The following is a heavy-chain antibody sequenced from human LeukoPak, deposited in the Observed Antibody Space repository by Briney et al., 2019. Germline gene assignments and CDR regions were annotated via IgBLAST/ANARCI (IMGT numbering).Heavy chain of an antibody. CDR1: GFTFSSYS. V-gene: IGHV3-48*01. CDR2: ISTTGSTI. Sequence: GGTLRLSCAASGFTFSSYSMNWVRQAPGRGLEWVSYISTTGSTIYYADSVKGRFTISRDNAKNSLYLQMDSLRAEDTAVYYCARGPPLFDPWGQGTLVTVSS. CDR3: ARGPPLFDP. D-gene: IGHD3-16*02. J-gene: IGHJ5*02.